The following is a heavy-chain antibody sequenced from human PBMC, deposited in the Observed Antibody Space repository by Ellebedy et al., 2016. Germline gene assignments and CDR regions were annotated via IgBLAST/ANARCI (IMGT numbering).Heavy chain of an antibody. CDR2: MNPNSGNT. D-gene: IGHD2-15*01. Sequence: ASVKVSCKASGYTFTSYDINWVRQATGQGLEWMGWMNPNSGNTGYAQKFQGRVTMTRNTSISTAYMELSSLRSEDTAVYYCARVSDIVVVVAAEAFDIWGQGTMVTVSS. J-gene: IGHJ3*02. V-gene: IGHV1-8*01. CDR1: GYTFTSYD. CDR3: ARVSDIVVVVAAEAFDI.